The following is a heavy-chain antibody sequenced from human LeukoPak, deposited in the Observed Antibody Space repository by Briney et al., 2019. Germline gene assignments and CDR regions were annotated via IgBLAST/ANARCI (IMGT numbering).Heavy chain of an antibody. CDR3: AKDVYSGYDFFFDWFDP. D-gene: IGHD5-12*01. CDR2: ISGSGGST. V-gene: IGHV3-23*01. CDR1: GFTFSSYA. J-gene: IGHJ5*02. Sequence: GGSLRLSCAASGFTFSSYAMSWVRQAPGKGLEWVSAISGSGGSTYYADSVKGRFTISRDNSKNTLYLQMNSLRAEDTAVYYCAKDVYSGYDFFFDWFDPWGQGTLVTVSS.